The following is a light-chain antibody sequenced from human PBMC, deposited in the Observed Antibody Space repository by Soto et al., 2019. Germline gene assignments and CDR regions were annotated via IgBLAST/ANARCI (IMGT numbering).Light chain of an antibody. CDR3: QQYGNSPGYT. CDR1: QRVSSNY. Sequence: EIVLTQSPGTLSLSPGERATLSCRASQRVSSNYLAWYQHKPGQAPRLLIYGASTRATGIPDRFSGSGSGTDFTLTISRLEPEDFAVYYCQQYGNSPGYTFGQGTKLEIK. V-gene: IGKV3-20*01. CDR2: GAS. J-gene: IGKJ2*01.